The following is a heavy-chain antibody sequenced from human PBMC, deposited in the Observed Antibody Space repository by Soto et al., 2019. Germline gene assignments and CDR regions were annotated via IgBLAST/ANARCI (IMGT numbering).Heavy chain of an antibody. V-gene: IGHV3-7*02. D-gene: IGHD1-26*01. CDR1: GFAFSNFW. J-gene: IGHJ4*02. Sequence: PGGSPRLSCAASGFAFSNFWMCWVRLVPGKGLQWVAIIQQDGSEKYYVDSVQGRFTISRDNTRNSLYLQMNSLRVEYTAVYYCAKVRRWEDFFDYWGQGA. CDR3: AKVRRWEDFFDY. CDR2: IQQDGSEK.